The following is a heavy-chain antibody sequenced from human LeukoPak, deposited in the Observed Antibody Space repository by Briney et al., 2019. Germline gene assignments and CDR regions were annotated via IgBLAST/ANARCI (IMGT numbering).Heavy chain of an antibody. Sequence: SETLSLTCTVSGGSISSSSYYWDWIRQPPGKGLEWIGNLYDSGSTHYNPSLRSRVTISADTSKNQFSLKLSSVTAADTAVYYCARRGYCSGVSCYSFDYWGQGTLVTVSS. V-gene: IGHV4-39*01. CDR1: GGSISSSSYY. CDR3: ARRGYCSGVSCYSFDY. CDR2: LYDSGST. D-gene: IGHD2-15*01. J-gene: IGHJ4*02.